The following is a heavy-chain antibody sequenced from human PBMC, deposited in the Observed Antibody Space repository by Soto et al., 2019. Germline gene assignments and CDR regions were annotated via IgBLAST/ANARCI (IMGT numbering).Heavy chain of an antibody. CDR3: ARPGSSGWSPVDY. Sequence: QLQLQESGPGLVKPSETLSLTCTVSGGSISSSSYYWGWIRQPPGKGLEWIGSIYYSGSTYYNPSLKSRVTISVDTSKNQFSRKLSSVTAADTAVYYCARPGSSGWSPVDYWGQGTLVTVSS. CDR2: IYYSGST. CDR1: GGSISSSSYY. V-gene: IGHV4-39*01. J-gene: IGHJ4*02. D-gene: IGHD6-19*01.